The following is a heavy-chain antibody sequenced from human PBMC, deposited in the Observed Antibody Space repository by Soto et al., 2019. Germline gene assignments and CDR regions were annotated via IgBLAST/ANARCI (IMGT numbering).Heavy chain of an antibody. J-gene: IGHJ3*02. D-gene: IGHD3-10*01. CDR3: ARDLNVRGVLGVFDI. CDR1: GVTVSDNS. CDR2: YSGGST. V-gene: IGHV3-53*01. Sequence: PGGSLRLSCAASGVTVSDNSMTWVRQAPGKGLEWVSVYSGGSTHYADSVKGRFTISRDSFRNTLYLQMNSLRGEDTAVYYCARDLNVRGVLGVFDIWGQGTMVTVSS.